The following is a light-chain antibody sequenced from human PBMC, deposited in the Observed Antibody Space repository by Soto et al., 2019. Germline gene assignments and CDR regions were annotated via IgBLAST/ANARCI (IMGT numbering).Light chain of an antibody. CDR3: SSYTNSSVV. Sequence: QSALTQPASVSGSPGQSITISCTGTSSDINDYNYVSWYQQRPGKAPKLVIYGVSNRPSGVSNRFSGSRSGNTASLTISGLQAEDEADYSCSSYTNSSVVFGGGTKVTVL. J-gene: IGLJ2*01. CDR2: GVS. CDR1: SSDINDYNY. V-gene: IGLV2-14*01.